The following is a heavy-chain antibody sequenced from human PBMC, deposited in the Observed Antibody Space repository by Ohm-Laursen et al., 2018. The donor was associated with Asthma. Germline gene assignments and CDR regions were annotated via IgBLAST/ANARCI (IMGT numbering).Heavy chain of an antibody. V-gene: IGHV1-69*13. CDR3: ARGETYYYDSSGY. D-gene: IGHD3-22*01. CDR1: GGTFSSYA. Sequence: SVKVACKTSGGTFSSYAISWVRQAPGQGLEWMGGIIPIFGTANYAQKFQGRVTITADESTSTAYMELSSLRSEDTAVYYCARGETYYYDSSGYWGQGTLVTVSS. CDR2: IIPIFGTA. J-gene: IGHJ4*02.